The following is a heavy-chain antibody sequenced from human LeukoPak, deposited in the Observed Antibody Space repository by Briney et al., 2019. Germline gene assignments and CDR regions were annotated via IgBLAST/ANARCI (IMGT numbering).Heavy chain of an antibody. V-gene: IGHV1-2*02. D-gene: IGHD6-6*01. CDR2: INPNSGGT. CDR3: ANFYPRSIAARPVDY. J-gene: IGHJ4*02. CDR1: GYTFTGYY. Sequence: GASVKASCKASGYTFTGYYMHWVRQAPGQGLEWMGWINPNSGGTNYAQKFQGRVTMTRDTSISTAYMELSRLRSDDTAVYYCANFYPRSIAARPVDYWGQGTLVTVSS.